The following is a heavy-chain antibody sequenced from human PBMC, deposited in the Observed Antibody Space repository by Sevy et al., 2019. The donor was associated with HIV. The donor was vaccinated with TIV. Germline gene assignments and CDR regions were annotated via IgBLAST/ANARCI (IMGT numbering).Heavy chain of an antibody. D-gene: IGHD5-18*01. J-gene: IGHJ4*02. Sequence: GGSLRLSCAASGFTFSSYGMHWVRQAPGKGLEWVAVISYDGSNKYYADSVKGRFTISGDNSKNTLYLQMNSLRAEDTAVYYCAKDRSYVLDYWGQGTLVTVSS. CDR3: AKDRSYVLDY. CDR2: ISYDGSNK. V-gene: IGHV3-30*18. CDR1: GFTFSSYG.